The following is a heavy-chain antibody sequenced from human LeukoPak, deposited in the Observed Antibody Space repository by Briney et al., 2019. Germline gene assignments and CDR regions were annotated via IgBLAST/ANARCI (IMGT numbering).Heavy chain of an antibody. J-gene: IGHJ4*02. Sequence: PGGSLRLSCAASGFPFSDYYMSWIRQAPGKGLEWISYLSNSGNTIYYADSVKGRFTISRDNAKNSLYLQMNSLRAEDTAVYYCARVAVTGIGVDYWGQGILVTVSS. D-gene: IGHD6-19*01. CDR3: ARVAVTGIGVDY. CDR2: LSNSGNTI. CDR1: GFPFSDYY. V-gene: IGHV3-11*04.